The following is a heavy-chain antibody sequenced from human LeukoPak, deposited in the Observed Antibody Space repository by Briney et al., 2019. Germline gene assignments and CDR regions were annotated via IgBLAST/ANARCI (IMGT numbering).Heavy chain of an antibody. D-gene: IGHD6-19*01. V-gene: IGHV3-7*01. J-gene: IGHJ4*02. CDR3: ARFEAVAGDFDY. CDR1: GFTFSTYW. Sequence: GSLRLSCAASGFTFSTYWMSWGRQAPGKGLEWVANIKQDGSEKYYVDSVKGRFTISRDNANNSLYLQMNTLRAEDTAVYYCARFEAVAGDFDYWGQGTLVTVSS. CDR2: IKQDGSEK.